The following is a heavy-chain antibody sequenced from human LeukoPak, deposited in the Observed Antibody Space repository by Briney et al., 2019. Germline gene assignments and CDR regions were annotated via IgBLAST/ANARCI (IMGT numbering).Heavy chain of an antibody. CDR3: AKGGYCSSTSCYDYYYYGMDG. D-gene: IGHD2-2*01. CDR1: GFTFSSYA. CDR2: ISGSGGST. V-gene: IGHV3-23*01. J-gene: IGHJ6*02. Sequence: GGSLRLSCAASGFTFSSYAMSWVRQAPGKGLEWVSTISGSGGSTYYADSVKGRFTISRDNSKNMLYLQMNSLRAEDTAVYYCAKGGYCSSTSCYDYYYYGMDGWGQGTTVTVSS.